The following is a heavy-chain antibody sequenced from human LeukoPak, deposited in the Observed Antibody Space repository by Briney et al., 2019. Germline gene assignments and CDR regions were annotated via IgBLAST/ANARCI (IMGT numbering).Heavy chain of an antibody. V-gene: IGHV3-48*04. D-gene: IGHD3-22*01. Sequence: GGSLRLSCAASGFTFSSYAMSWVRQAPGKGLEWVSYISSSGSTIYYADSVKGRFTISRDNAKNSLYLQMNSLRAEDTAVYYCARVASPGYYDYTYFQHWGQGTLVTVSS. CDR1: GFTFSSYA. CDR3: ARVASPGYYDYTYFQH. CDR2: ISSSGSTI. J-gene: IGHJ1*01.